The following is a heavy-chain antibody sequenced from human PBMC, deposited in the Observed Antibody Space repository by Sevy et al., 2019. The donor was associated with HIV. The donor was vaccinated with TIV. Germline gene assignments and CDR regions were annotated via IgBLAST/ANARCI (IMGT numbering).Heavy chain of an antibody. V-gene: IGHV1-24*01. J-gene: IGHJ4*02. D-gene: IGHD3-22*01. Sequence: ASVKVSCKVSGYTLTALSMHWVRQAPGKGLEWMVTFDPEDGETRFAQKFQGRVTMTEDTSTDTAYMELSSLRSEDTAVYASATTKDYYDSSGYPFDHWGQGALVTVSS. CDR1: GYTLTALS. CDR2: FDPEDGET. CDR3: ATTKDYYDSSGYPFDH.